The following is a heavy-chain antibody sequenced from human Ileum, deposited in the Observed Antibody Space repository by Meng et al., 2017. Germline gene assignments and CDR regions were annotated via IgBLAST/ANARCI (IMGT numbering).Heavy chain of an antibody. CDR1: GYSFTNYW. V-gene: IGHV5-51*01. Sequence: GESLKISCKGFGYSFTNYWIDWVRQTPGKGLEWMVIIHPGDSSSRYSPSFQGQVTVSADKSINTAYLQWNSLKASDTAIYYCARHLDGASSWTGGFDSWGQGTEVTVSS. CDR3: ARHLDGASSWTGGFDS. CDR2: IHPGDSSS. D-gene: IGHD1-14*01. J-gene: IGHJ5*01.